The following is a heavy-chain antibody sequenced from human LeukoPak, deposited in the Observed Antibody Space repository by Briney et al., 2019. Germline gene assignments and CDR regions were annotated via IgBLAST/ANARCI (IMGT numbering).Heavy chain of an antibody. Sequence: GESLKISCKGSGYSFTNYWIGWVRQVPGKGLEWMGIIYPGDSDTRYSPSFQGQVTISADKSISTAYLQWSSLKASDTAMYYCARFAAAGLGGMDVWGQGTTVTVSS. CDR2: IYPGDSDT. CDR3: ARFAAAGLGGMDV. CDR1: GYSFTNYW. J-gene: IGHJ6*02. D-gene: IGHD6-13*01. V-gene: IGHV5-51*01.